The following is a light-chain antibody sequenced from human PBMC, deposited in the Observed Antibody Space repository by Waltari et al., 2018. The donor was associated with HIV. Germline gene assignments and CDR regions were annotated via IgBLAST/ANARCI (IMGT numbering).Light chain of an antibody. Sequence: QSALTQPASVSGSPGQSITISCTGTSSDVGRYNLVSWYQQHPDKAPKLMIYEVSKRPSGVSNRFSGSKSGNTASLTISGLQAEDEADYYGCSDAGRSPVVFGGGTKLTVL. CDR2: EVS. V-gene: IGLV2-23*02. J-gene: IGLJ2*01. CDR1: SSDVGRYNL. CDR3: CSDAGRSPVV.